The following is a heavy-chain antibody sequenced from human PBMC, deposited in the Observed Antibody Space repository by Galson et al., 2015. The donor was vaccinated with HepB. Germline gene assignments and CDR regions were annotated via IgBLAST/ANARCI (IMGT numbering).Heavy chain of an antibody. CDR3: AQDNSHTRWFEELSAFDI. V-gene: IGHV3-23*01. J-gene: IGHJ3*02. CDR1: GFTFSNFA. Sequence: SLRLSCAASGFTFSNFAMRWVRQAPGKGLEWVSAIRGSGSSKYYADSVKGRFTISRDNSQNTLYLQMNSLRTEDTAIYYCAQDNSHTRWFEELSAFDIWGRGTMVTVSS. D-gene: IGHD3-10*01. CDR2: IRGSGSSK.